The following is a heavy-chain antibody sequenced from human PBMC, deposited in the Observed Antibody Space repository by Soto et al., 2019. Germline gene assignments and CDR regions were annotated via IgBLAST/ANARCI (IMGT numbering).Heavy chain of an antibody. J-gene: IGHJ4*02. D-gene: IGHD4-17*01. V-gene: IGHV4-34*01. CDR2: INHSGST. CDR1: GGSFSGYY. Sequence: QVQLQQWGAGLLKPSETLSLTCAVYGGSFSGYYWSWIRQPPGKGLEWIGEINHSGSTNYNPSLKSRVTLSVDTSKNQFSLKLSSVTAADTAVYYCARGRNYGDYSNPFDYWGQGTLVTVSS. CDR3: ARGRNYGDYSNPFDY.